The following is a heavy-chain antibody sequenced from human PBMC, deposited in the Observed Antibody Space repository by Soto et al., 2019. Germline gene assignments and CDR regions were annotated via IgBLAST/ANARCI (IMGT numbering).Heavy chain of an antibody. V-gene: IGHV1-8*01. CDR1: GYTFTSYD. Sequence: GASVTVSCKASGYTFTSYDINWVRQATGQGLEWMGWMNPNSGNTGYAQKFQGRVTMTRNTSINTAYMELSSLRSEDTAVYYCARGIGRILYTYGDLDYWGQGNMVTVSS. CDR2: MNPNSGNT. J-gene: IGHJ4*02. D-gene: IGHD2-8*01. CDR3: ARGIGRILYTYGDLDY.